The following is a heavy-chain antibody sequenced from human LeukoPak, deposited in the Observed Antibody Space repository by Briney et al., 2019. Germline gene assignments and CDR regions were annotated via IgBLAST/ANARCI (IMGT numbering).Heavy chain of an antibody. V-gene: IGHV3-21*01. Sequence: GGSLRLSCAASGFTFSSYNMNWARPPPGKGVEWGLSITSSSSYIYYADSVKGRFTISRDNAKNSLYLQMNSLRAEDTAVYYCAKDSLAVAGDLDYWGQGTLVTVSS. CDR1: GFTFSSYN. CDR2: ITSSSSYI. CDR3: AKDSLAVAGDLDY. D-gene: IGHD6-19*01. J-gene: IGHJ4*02.